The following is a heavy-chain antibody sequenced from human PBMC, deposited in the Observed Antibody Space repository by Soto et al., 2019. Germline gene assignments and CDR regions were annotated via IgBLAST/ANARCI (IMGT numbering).Heavy chain of an antibody. Sequence: GASVKVSCKASGYTFTSYAMHWVRQAPGQRLEWMGWMSPNSGNTGYAQKFQGRVTMTRNTSISTAYMELSSLTSEDTAMYYCARGIDAGVDYWGQGTLVTVSS. CDR3: ARGIDAGVDY. CDR1: GYTFTSYA. J-gene: IGHJ4*02. CDR2: MSPNSGNT. D-gene: IGHD1-26*01. V-gene: IGHV1-8*02.